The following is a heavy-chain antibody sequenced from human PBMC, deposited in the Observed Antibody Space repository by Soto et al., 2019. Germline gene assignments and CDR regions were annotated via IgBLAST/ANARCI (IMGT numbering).Heavy chain of an antibody. CDR1: GFTFDVYG. D-gene: IGHD6-19*01. J-gene: IGHJ2*01. CDR3: VKDMGIAVPKGYFDL. V-gene: IGHV3-64D*08. Sequence: AGSLRLSCAASGFTFDVYGMNWVCQTQEKGLEYVSAISSNGGSTYYADSVKGRFTISRDNSKNTLYLQMSSLRAEDTAVYYCVKDMGIAVPKGYFDLWGRGTLVTISS. CDR2: ISSNGGST.